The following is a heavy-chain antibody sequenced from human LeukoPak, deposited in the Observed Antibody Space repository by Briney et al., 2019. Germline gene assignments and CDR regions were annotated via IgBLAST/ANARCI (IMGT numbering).Heavy chain of an antibody. CDR2: ISGSGTST. Sequence: GGSLRLSCAACGTTVSAYCMRCVRQAAGGGLECVLFISGSGTSTYYADAVKGWLTISRDNSNNTLYLQMNSRRAEDTAVYYCAKDFVYDDVDFWGQGTLVTVSS. CDR3: AKDFVYDDVDF. V-gene: IGHV3-23*01. J-gene: IGHJ4*02. D-gene: IGHD5/OR15-5a*01. CDR1: GTTVSAYC.